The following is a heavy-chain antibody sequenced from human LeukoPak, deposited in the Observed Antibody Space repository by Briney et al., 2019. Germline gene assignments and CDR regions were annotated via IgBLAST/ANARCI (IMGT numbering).Heavy chain of an antibody. CDR2: INPSGGST. CDR1: GYTFTSYY. J-gene: IGHJ5*02. Sequence: ASVKVSCKASGYTFTSYYMHWVRQAPGQGLEWMGIINPSGGSTSYAQKFQGRVTMTRDTSTSTVYMELSSLRSEDTAVYYCARDSDRVGHRYGPGDWFDPWGQGTLVTVSS. CDR3: ARDSDRVGHRYGPGDWFDP. V-gene: IGHV1-46*01. D-gene: IGHD3-10*01.